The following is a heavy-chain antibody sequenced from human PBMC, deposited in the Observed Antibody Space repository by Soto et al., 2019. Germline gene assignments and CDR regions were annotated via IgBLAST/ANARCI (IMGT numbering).Heavy chain of an antibody. CDR1: GVSIGDYY. D-gene: IGHD4-17*01. Sequence: AESLSLTCTVSGVSIGDYYMSWIRQPPGKGLEWIGCIYYSGGTNYNAALKRRGTISVGASEKQSSLKLRSRKAADTAVFYCWRAIYFYPVTFDYWGQGTMVTVSS. J-gene: IGHJ4*01. V-gene: IGHV4-59*01. CDR3: WRAIYFYPVTFDY. CDR2: IYYSGGT.